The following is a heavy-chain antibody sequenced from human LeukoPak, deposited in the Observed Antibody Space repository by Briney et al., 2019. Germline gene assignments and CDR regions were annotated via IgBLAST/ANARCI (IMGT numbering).Heavy chain of an antibody. CDR1: GYTFTGYY. CDR3: AREVLYCSSTSCPYGMDV. CDR2: INPNSGGT. Sequence: ASVKVSCKASGYTFTGYYMHWVRQAPGQGLEWMGWINPNSGGTNYAQKFQGRVTMTRDTSISTAYMELSWLRSDDTAVYYCAREVLYCSSTSCPYGMDVWGQGTTVTVSS. V-gene: IGHV1-2*02. J-gene: IGHJ6*02. D-gene: IGHD2-2*01.